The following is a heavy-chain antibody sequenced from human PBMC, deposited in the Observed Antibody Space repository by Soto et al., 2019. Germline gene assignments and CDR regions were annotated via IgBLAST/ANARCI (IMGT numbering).Heavy chain of an antibody. Sequence: EVQLVESGGVLVQPGESLRLSCAASGFPFSSYEMIWVRQAPGKGLEWVAYISSGGGNIYYAESVKGRFTISRDNAKNSVDLQMNSLRAEDTAVYYCARDRWLRYSGYDWHFDYWGQGTLVTVSS. CDR1: GFPFSSYE. V-gene: IGHV3-48*03. CDR3: ARDRWLRYSGYDWHFDY. J-gene: IGHJ4*02. CDR2: ISSGGGNI. D-gene: IGHD5-12*01.